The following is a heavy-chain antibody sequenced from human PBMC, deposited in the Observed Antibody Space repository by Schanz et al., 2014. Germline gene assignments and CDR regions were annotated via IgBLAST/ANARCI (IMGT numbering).Heavy chain of an antibody. CDR1: GFTVSTNY. D-gene: IGHD3-10*01. Sequence: EVQLVESGGGLIHPGGSLRLFCAVSGFTVSTNYMTWVRQAPGKGLECVSVLYTGGSTFYAESVRGRFFISRDSSKNTLYLQMNSLRAEDTAVYYCARATYYHVSGSYYGNFDSWGQGTLVTVSS. V-gene: IGHV3-66*03. CDR3: ARATYYHVSGSYYGNFDS. CDR2: LYTGGST. J-gene: IGHJ4*02.